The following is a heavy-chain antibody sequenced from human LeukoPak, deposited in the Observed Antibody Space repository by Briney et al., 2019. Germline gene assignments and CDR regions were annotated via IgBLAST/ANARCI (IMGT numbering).Heavy chain of an antibody. CDR1: GFTVSAKH. J-gene: IGHJ6*02. V-gene: IGHV3-53*05. CDR2: IYSGDT. Sequence: GGSLRLSCAASGFTVSAKHMNWVRQAPGKGLEWVSIIYSGDTYHADSVRGRFTISRDNSKNTLYLQMNSLRAEDTAVYYCAKDLLRPRQLVNYYYGMDVWGQGTTVTVSS. CDR3: AKDLLRPRQLVNYYYGMDV. D-gene: IGHD6-13*01.